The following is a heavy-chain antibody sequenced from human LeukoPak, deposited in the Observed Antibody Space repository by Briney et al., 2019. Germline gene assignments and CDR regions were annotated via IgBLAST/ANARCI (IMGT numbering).Heavy chain of an antibody. CDR3: ARLVRMVYAIYFDY. J-gene: IGHJ4*02. CDR2: IYPGDSDT. Sequence: GGSLEISWQGSGYSFTSYWIAWVRRMPGKGLGWMGIIYPGDSDTRYSTSFQGQVTISADESISTAYLQWSSLKASDTAMYYCARLVRMVYAIYFDYWGQGTLVSVSS. CDR1: GYSFTSYW. D-gene: IGHD2-8*01. V-gene: IGHV5-51*01.